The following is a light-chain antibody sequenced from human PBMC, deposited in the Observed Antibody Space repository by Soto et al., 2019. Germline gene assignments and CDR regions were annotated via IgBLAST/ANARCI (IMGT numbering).Light chain of an antibody. CDR2: GAS. CDR1: QSVDNK. Sequence: EIVMTQSPDTLSVSPGDRNTLSCRASQSVDNKLAWYQQRPGQPPRLLVYGASTRATGIPARFSGSGSGTEFSLIISSPQSDDSAVYYCQQNRQWPLTFGQGTTVEVK. CDR3: QQNRQWPLT. J-gene: IGKJ1*01. V-gene: IGKV3D-15*01.